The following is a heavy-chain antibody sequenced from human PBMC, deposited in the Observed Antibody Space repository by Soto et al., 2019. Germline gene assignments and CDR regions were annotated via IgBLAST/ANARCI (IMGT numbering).Heavy chain of an antibody. V-gene: IGHV3-33*01. CDR1: GFAFNTYS. CDR2: IWYDGTQK. D-gene: IGHD4-17*01. Sequence: GGSLRLSCEASGFAFNTYSMHWVRQPPGKGLEWLAAIWYDGTQKYYADSVKGRFIISRDNSKKTLYLEMNSLRAEDTAVYYCARAGGTTVTGLWHFDSWGQGTLVTVSS. J-gene: IGHJ4*02. CDR3: ARAGGTTVTGLWHFDS.